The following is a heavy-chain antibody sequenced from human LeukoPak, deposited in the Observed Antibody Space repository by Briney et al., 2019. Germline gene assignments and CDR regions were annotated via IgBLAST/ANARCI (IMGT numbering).Heavy chain of an antibody. V-gene: IGHV3-21*01. CDR3: ARLYVVVVAANASDY. CDR1: GFTFSSYG. J-gene: IGHJ4*02. D-gene: IGHD2-15*01. Sequence: PGGSLRLSCAASGFTFSSYGMNWVRQAPGKGLEWVSSISSSSSYIYYADSVKGRFTIPRDNAKNSLYLQMNSLRAEDTAVYYCARLYVVVVAANASDYWGQGTLVTVSS. CDR2: ISSSSSYI.